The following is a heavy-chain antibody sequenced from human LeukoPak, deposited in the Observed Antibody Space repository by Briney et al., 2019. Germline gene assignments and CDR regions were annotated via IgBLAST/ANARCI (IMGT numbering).Heavy chain of an antibody. V-gene: IGHV3-7*01. D-gene: IGHD2-15*01. J-gene: IGHJ6*02. Sequence: GGSLRLSCEASGLTFTRHWMSWVRQAAGKGLEWVANILQDGSEKYYVDSVKGRFAISRDNAKNSLYLQMNSLRAEDTAVYYCARDRGGGYYGMDVWGQGTTVTVSS. CDR3: ARDRGGGYYGMDV. CDR1: GLTFTRHW. CDR2: ILQDGSEK.